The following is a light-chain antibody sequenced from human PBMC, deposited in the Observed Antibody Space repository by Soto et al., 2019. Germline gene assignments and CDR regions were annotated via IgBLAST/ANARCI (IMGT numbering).Light chain of an antibody. V-gene: IGKV1-9*01. CDR3: QQLNNYPIT. Sequence: DIRLTQSPSFLSASVGDRVTITCRASPGIGNTLAWYQGKPGKAPKLLIYTVSTLQSGVPSRFSGSGSGTEFSLTISSLQAEYFATYYCQQLNNYPITFGQGTRLETK. CDR2: TVS. J-gene: IGKJ5*01. CDR1: PGIGNT.